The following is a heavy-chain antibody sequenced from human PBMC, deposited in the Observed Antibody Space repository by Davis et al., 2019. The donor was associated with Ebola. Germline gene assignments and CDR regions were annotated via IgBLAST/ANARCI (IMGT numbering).Heavy chain of an antibody. CDR1: GFTFSSYW. CDR3: ARDQRLLWFGELVDYGMDV. D-gene: IGHD3-10*01. V-gene: IGHV3-74*01. J-gene: IGHJ6*02. Sequence: GESLKISCAASGFTFSSYWMHWVRQAPGKGLVWVSRINSDGSSTSYADSVKGRFTISRDNSKNTLYLQMNSLRAEDTAVYYCARDQRLLWFGELVDYGMDVWGQGTTVTVSS. CDR2: INSDGSST.